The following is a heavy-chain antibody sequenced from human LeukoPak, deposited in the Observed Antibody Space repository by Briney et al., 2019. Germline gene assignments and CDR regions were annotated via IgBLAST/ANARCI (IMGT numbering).Heavy chain of an antibody. D-gene: IGHD3-10*01. V-gene: IGHV4-39*07. Sequence: PSETLSLTCTVSGGSISSSSYYWSWIRQPPGKGLEWIGEINHSGSTNYNPSLKSRVTISVDTSKNQFSLKLSSVTAADTAVYYCARKFRGNFDYWGQGTLVTVSS. CDR1: GGSISSSSYY. J-gene: IGHJ4*02. CDR3: ARKFRGNFDY. CDR2: INHSGST.